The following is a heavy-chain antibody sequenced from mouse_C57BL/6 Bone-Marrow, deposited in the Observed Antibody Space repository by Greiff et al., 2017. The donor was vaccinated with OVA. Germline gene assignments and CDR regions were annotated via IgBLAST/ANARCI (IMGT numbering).Heavy chain of an antibody. CDR2: IDPETGGT. CDR3: TRGYSNYYAMDY. Sequence: SGAELVRPGASVTLSCKASGYTFTDYEMDWVKQTPVHGLEWIGAIDPETGGTAYNQKFKGKAILTADKSSSTAYMELRSLTSEDSAVYYCTRGYSNYYAMDYWGQGTSVTVSS. V-gene: IGHV1-15*01. J-gene: IGHJ4*01. CDR1: GYTFTDYE. D-gene: IGHD2-5*01.